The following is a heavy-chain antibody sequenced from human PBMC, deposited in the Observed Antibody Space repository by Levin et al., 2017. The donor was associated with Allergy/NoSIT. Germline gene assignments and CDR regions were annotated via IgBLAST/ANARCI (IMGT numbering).Heavy chain of an antibody. CDR2: IYSGGSA. CDR3: ARDAFDI. Sequence: GGSLRLSCAVSGFTVSSHYMSWVRAAPGKGLEWVSVIYSGGSAYYADSVKGRFTISRDSSKNTLYLQMNSLRAEDTAMYYCARDAFDIWGQGTMVTVSS. CDR1: GFTVSSHY. J-gene: IGHJ3*02. V-gene: IGHV3-53*01.